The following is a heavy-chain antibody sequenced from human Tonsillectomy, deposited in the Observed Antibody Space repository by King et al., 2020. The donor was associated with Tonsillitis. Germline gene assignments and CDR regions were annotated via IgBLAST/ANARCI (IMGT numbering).Heavy chain of an antibody. V-gene: IGHV4-61*02. CDR2: IYTSGST. D-gene: IGHD5-18*01. CDR3: ARALYSYGYTLSGYFDL. CDR1: GGSISSGNYY. J-gene: IGHJ2*01. Sequence: QLQESGPGLVKPSQTLSLTCTVSGGSISSGNYYWSWIRQPAGKGLEWIGRIYTSGSTNYNPSLKSRVTISVDTSKNQFSLKLSSVTAADTAVYYCARALYSYGYTLSGYFDLWGRGTLVTVSS.